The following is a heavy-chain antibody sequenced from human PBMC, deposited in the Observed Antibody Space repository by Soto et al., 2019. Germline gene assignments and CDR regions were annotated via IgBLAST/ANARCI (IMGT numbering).Heavy chain of an antibody. J-gene: IGHJ6*02. V-gene: IGHV4-31*03. CDR3: ARARMVRGVIYYYGMDF. D-gene: IGHD3-10*01. Sequence: QVQLQESGPGLVKSSQTLSLTCTVSGGSISSGGNYWSWIRQHPGKGLEWIGYIYHSGSTYYNPSLKSRVTISVDTSKYQFSLNLNSATAADTAVYYCARARMVRGVIYYYGMDFWGQGTTVTVSS. CDR1: GGSISSGGNY. CDR2: IYHSGST.